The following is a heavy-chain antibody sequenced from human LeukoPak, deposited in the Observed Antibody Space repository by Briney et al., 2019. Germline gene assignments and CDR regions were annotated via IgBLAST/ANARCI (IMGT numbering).Heavy chain of an antibody. CDR2: IRYDGSNK. CDR3: ARTVLLWFGELSVYFDY. Sequence: GGSLRLSCAASGFTFSSYGMHWVRQAPGKGLEWVAFIRYDGSNKYYADSVKGRFTISRDNSKNTLYLQMNSLRAEDTAVYYCARTVLLWFGELSVYFDYWGQGTLVTVSS. V-gene: IGHV3-30*02. D-gene: IGHD3-10*01. CDR1: GFTFSSYG. J-gene: IGHJ4*02.